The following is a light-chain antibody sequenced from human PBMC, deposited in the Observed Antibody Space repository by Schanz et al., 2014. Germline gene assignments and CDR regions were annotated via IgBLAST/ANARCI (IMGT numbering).Light chain of an antibody. J-gene: IGKJ4*01. CDR1: QTVSSSY. CDR2: GAS. Sequence: EIVLTQSPGTLSLSPGDRASLSCRASQTVSSSYLAWYQQKPGQAPRLLIYGASRRAPGIPDRFSGSGSGSDFTLTISRLDPEDFAVYFCQQYGSSLLTFGGGTKVEIK. CDR3: QQYGSSLLT. V-gene: IGKV3-20*01.